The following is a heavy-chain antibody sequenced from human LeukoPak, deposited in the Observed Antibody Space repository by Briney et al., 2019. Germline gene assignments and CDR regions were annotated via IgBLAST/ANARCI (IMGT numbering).Heavy chain of an antibody. CDR3: ARDPHLAVRGAY. D-gene: IGHD2-21*01. V-gene: IGHV1-2*02. J-gene: IGHJ4*02. Sequence: GASVKVACKASGYTFTGYYMHWVRQAPGQGLEWMGWINPNSGGTNYAQKFQGRVTMTRDTSISTAYMELSRLRSDDTAVYYCARDPHLAVRGAYWGQGTQVTVSS. CDR1: GYTFTGYY. CDR2: INPNSGGT.